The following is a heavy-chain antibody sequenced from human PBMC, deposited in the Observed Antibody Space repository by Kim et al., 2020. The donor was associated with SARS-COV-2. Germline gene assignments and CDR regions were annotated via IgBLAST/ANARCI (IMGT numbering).Heavy chain of an antibody. V-gene: IGHV4-31*03. CDR1: GGSISSGGYY. Sequence: SETLSLTCTVSGGSISSGGYYWSWIRQHPGKGLEWIGYIYYSGSTYYNPSLKSRVTISVDTSKNQFSLKLSSVTAADTAVYYCARAGGSRRGYSGYDPSTYYFDYWGQGTLVTVSS. CDR3: ARAGGSRRGYSGYDPSTYYFDY. D-gene: IGHD5-12*01. CDR2: IYYSGST. J-gene: IGHJ4*02.